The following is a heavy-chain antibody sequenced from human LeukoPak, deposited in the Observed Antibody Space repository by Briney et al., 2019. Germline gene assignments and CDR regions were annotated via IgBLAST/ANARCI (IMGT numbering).Heavy chain of an antibody. CDR2: ISPDGSKK. D-gene: IGHD2-21*01. CDR3: ARDLSYFSFDD. Sequence: GRSLRLSCAASGFTFSSHGMNWVRQAPGKGLEWVAGISPDGSKKYYVDAVEGRFTISRDNSKNTLYLQMNSLRVEDTAMYYCARDLSYFSFDDWGQGTTVTVSS. CDR1: GFTFSSHG. J-gene: IGHJ6*02. V-gene: IGHV3-33*01.